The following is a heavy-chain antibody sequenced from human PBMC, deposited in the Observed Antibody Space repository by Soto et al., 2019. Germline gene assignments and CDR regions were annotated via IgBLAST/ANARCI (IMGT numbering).Heavy chain of an antibody. Sequence: ASVKVSFKTSGCTFTTFGVNWVRQAPGQGLEWMGCLTAYDGKTNFAQKFQDRLTMTMDISTSTGYMELSGLQSDDTAVYFCARGLTYSDFDYWGRGTQVTVSS. CDR1: GCTFTTFG. CDR2: LTAYDGKT. CDR3: ARGLTYSDFDY. D-gene: IGHD1-26*01. J-gene: IGHJ4*02. V-gene: IGHV1-18*01.